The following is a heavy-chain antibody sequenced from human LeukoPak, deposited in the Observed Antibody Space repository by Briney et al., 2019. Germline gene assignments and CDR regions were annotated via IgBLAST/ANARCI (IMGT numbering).Heavy chain of an antibody. CDR2: IYPGDPDT. Sequence: GESLKISCKGSGYSFTSYWIGWVRQMPGKGLEWVGIIYPGDPDTRYSPSFQGQVTISADKSISTAYLQWSSLKASDTAMYYCARLGTIAAAGTMYWFDPWGQGTLVTVSS. D-gene: IGHD6-13*01. CDR3: ARLGTIAAAGTMYWFDP. CDR1: GYSFTSYW. J-gene: IGHJ5*02. V-gene: IGHV5-51*01.